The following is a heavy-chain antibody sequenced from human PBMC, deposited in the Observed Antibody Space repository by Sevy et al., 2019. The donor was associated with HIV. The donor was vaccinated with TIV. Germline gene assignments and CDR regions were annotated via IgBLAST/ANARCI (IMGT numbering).Heavy chain of an antibody. D-gene: IGHD3-22*01. CDR1: GFRVSDTY. V-gene: IGHV3-53*01. CDR2: IYSGDKT. Sequence: GGSLRLSCAASGFRVSDTYMSWVRQAPEKGLEWVSVIYSGDKTYHADSVKGRFTISRDSSKNTIYLQLNSLRTEDTAVYYCARLNVYYYDDDGYYTTGNAFDIWGQGTMVTVSS. CDR3: ARLNVYYYDDDGYYTTGNAFDI. J-gene: IGHJ3*02.